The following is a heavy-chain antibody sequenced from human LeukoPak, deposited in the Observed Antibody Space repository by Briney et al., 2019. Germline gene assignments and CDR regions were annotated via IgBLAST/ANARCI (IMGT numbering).Heavy chain of an antibody. V-gene: IGHV3-23*01. CDR3: AKGQGRGSSTSCYDY. CDR2: ISGSGGST. CDR1: GFTFGSYA. J-gene: IGHJ4*02. D-gene: IGHD2-2*01. Sequence: PGGSLRLSCAASGFTFGSYAMSWVRQAPGKGLEWVSAISGSGGSTYYADSVKGRFTISRDNSKNTLYLQMNSLRAEDTAVYYCAKGQGRGSSTSCYDYWGQGTLVTVSS.